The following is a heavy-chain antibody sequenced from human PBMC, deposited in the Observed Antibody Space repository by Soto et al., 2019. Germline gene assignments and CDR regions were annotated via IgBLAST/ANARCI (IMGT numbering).Heavy chain of an antibody. CDR3: ARERYGDPFDY. Sequence: ELQLVESGGGLVQPGGSLRLSCAASGFTFSSYWMSWVRQAPGKGLEWVANIKQDGSEKYYVDSVKGRFTISRDNAKNSLYLQMNSLRAEDTAVYCCARERYGDPFDYWGQGTLVTVSS. V-gene: IGHV3-7*01. CDR2: IKQDGSEK. D-gene: IGHD4-17*01. CDR1: GFTFSSYW. J-gene: IGHJ4*02.